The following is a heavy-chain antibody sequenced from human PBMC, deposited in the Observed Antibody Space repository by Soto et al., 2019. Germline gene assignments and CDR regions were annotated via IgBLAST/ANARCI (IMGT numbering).Heavy chain of an antibody. Sequence: GGSLRLSCAASGFTFSSYAMHWVRQAPGKGLEWVAVISYDGSNKYYADSVKGRFTISRDNSKNTLYLQMNSLRAEDTAVYYCARGRGFDIVATIFDYWGQGTLVTVSS. J-gene: IGHJ4*02. CDR3: ARGRGFDIVATIFDY. D-gene: IGHD5-12*01. CDR1: GFTFSSYA. CDR2: ISYDGSNK. V-gene: IGHV3-30-3*01.